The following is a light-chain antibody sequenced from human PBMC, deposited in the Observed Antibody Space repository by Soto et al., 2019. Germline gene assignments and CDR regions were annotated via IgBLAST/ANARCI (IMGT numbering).Light chain of an antibody. J-gene: IGKJ1*01. CDR2: NAF. CDR1: QSVSSN. V-gene: IGKV3-15*01. CDR3: QQYYNWPRT. Sequence: EIVMTQSPATLSVSPGERATLSCRASQSVSSNLAWYQQKPGQAPRLLIYNAFTRASGIPASFSGSGSGTEFTLTISSLQSEDVAVYYCQQYYNWPRTFGQGTKVEIK.